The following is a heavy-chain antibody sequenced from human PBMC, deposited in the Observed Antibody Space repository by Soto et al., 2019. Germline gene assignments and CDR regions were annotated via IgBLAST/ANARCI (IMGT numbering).Heavy chain of an antibody. J-gene: IGHJ4*02. CDR3: ARHSPKHSSSEPFDY. V-gene: IGHV4-39*01. CDR1: GGSISSSSYY. Sequence: SETLSLTCTVSGGSISSSSYYWGWIRQPPGKGLEWIGSIYYSGSTYYNPSLKSRVTISVDTSKNQFSRNLSSVTAADTAVYYCARHSPKHSSSEPFDYWGQGTLVTVSS. D-gene: IGHD6-6*01. CDR2: IYYSGST.